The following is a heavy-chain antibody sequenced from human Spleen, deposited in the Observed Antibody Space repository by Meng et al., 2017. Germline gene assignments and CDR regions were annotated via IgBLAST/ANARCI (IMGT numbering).Heavy chain of an antibody. J-gene: IGHJ3*02. CDR1: AFTFSTYS. V-gene: IGHV3-21*01. CDR3: ATVHGGTLHGAFDT. D-gene: IGHD4-23*01. Sequence: GESLKISCAASAFTFSTYSMNWVRQAPGKGLEWVSSISSSSTYIYYADSVKGRFTISRDNAKNSLYLQMNSLRAEDTAVYYCATVHGGTLHGAFDTWGQGTRVTVSS. CDR2: ISSSSTYI.